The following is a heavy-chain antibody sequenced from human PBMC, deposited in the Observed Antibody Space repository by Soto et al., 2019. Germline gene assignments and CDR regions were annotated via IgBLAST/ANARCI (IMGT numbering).Heavy chain of an antibody. D-gene: IGHD3-10*01. V-gene: IGHV3-30-3*01. CDR2: ISYDGSNK. CDR3: ARRGWFDP. J-gene: IGHJ5*02. Sequence: PGGSLRLSCAASGFTFSSYAMHWVRQAPGKGLEWVAVISYDGSNKYYADSVKGRFTISRDNSKNTLYLQMNSLRAEDTAVYYCARRGWFDPWGQGTLVTVSS. CDR1: GFTFSSYA.